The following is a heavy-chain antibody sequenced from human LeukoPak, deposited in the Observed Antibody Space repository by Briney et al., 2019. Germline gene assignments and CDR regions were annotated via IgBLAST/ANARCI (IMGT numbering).Heavy chain of an antibody. J-gene: IGHJ4*02. V-gene: IGHV3-48*01. CDR3: ARDSGFSGTQRGEY. Sequence: GGSLRLSCAASGFTFSSYSMNWVRQAPGKGLEWVSYISSSSRTIYYADSVKGRFTISRDNAKNSVYLQMNSLRAEDTAVYYCARDSGFSGTQRGEYWGQGTLVTVSS. CDR1: GFTFSSYS. CDR2: ISSSSRTI. D-gene: IGHD3/OR15-3a*01.